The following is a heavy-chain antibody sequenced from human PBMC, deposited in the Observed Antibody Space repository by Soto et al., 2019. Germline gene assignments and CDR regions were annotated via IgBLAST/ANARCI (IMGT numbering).Heavy chain of an antibody. CDR3: ARDSITIFGVVIPLDY. CDR1: GFTFSSYS. CDR2: ISSSSYI. D-gene: IGHD3-3*01. V-gene: IGHV3-21*01. J-gene: IGHJ4*02. Sequence: GVLRLSCAASGFTFSSYSMNWVRQAPGKGLEWVSSISSSSYIYYADSVKGRFTISRDNAKNSLYLQMNSLRAEDTAVYYCARDSITIFGVVIPLDYWGQGTLVTVSS.